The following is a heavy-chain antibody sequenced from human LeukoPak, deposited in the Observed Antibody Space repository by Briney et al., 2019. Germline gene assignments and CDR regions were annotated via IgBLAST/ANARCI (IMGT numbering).Heavy chain of an antibody. CDR3: ARDPIVGALGWFDP. D-gene: IGHD1-26*01. CDR1: GGSISSGDYY. Sequence: TSSETLSLTCTVSGGSISSGDYYWSWIRQPPGKGLEWIGYIYYSGSTNYNPSLKSRVTISVDTSKSQFSLKLSSVTAADTAVYYCARDPIVGALGWFDPWGQGTLVTVSS. J-gene: IGHJ5*02. V-gene: IGHV4-61*08. CDR2: IYYSGST.